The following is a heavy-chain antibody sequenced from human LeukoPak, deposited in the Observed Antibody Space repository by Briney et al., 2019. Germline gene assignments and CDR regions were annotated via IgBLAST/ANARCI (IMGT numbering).Heavy chain of an antibody. CDR2: ISSSSSYT. CDR1: GFTFSSYS. D-gene: IGHD6-13*01. J-gene: IGHJ6*02. Sequence: GGSLRLSCAASGFTFSSYSMNWVRQAPGKGLEWVSSISSSSSYTYYADSVKGRFTISRDNAKNSLYLQMNSLRAEDTAVYYCARKRAGDYYYYGMDVWGQGTTVTVSS. V-gene: IGHV3-21*01. CDR3: ARKRAGDYYYYGMDV.